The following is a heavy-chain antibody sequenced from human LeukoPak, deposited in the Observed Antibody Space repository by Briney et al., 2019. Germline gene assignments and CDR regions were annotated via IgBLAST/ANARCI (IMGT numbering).Heavy chain of an antibody. J-gene: IGHJ4*02. V-gene: IGHV3-74*01. Sequence: GRSLRLSCEASGFTFSSYWMHWVRQAPGKGPVWVSHINTDGGTTSYADSVKGRFTISRDNAKNTLYLQMNSLRAEDTAVYYCATSRTFDYWGQGTLVTVSS. D-gene: IGHD1-7*01. CDR1: GFTFSSYW. CDR2: INTDGGTT. CDR3: ATSRTFDY.